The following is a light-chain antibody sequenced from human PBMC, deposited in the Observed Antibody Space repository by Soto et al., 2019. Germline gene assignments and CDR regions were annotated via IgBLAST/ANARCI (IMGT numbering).Light chain of an antibody. Sequence: IQLTQSRSTLSASVGDRVTITCRASQTISRYLNWYQQRPGKAPNLLIYGASSRATGIPDRFSGSGSGTEFTLTISSLQPDDFATYYCQHYNSYSEAFGQGTKVDNK. J-gene: IGKJ1*01. CDR2: GAS. V-gene: IGKV1-5*01. CDR3: QHYNSYSEA. CDR1: QTISRY.